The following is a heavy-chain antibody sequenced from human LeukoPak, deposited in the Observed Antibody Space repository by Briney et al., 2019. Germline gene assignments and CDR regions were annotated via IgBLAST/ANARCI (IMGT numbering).Heavy chain of an antibody. J-gene: IGHJ5*02. CDR1: GFSFSSYW. CDR3: AKGAKRVVGATTHWIDP. D-gene: IGHD1-26*01. CDR2: ISYDGSNK. V-gene: IGHV3-30*18. Sequence: GGSLRLSCEGSGFSFSSYWMTWVRQAPGKGLEWVAVISYDGSNKKYADSVKGRFTISRDNSKNTLYLQMNSLRAEDTAVYYCAKGAKRVVGATTHWIDPWGQGTLVTVSS.